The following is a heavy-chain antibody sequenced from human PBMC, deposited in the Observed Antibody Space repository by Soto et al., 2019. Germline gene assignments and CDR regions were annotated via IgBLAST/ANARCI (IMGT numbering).Heavy chain of an antibody. V-gene: IGHV1-18*01. CDR2: ISAYNGNT. Sequence: QVQLVQSGAEVKKPGASVKVSCKASGYTFTSYGISWVRQAPGQGLEWMGWISAYNGNTNYAQKLQGRVTMTTDTSTRTAYMELRSLRSDDTAVYYCARDRLILGYCSGGSCYFDYWGQGTLVTVSS. D-gene: IGHD2-15*01. J-gene: IGHJ4*02. CDR3: ARDRLILGYCSGGSCYFDY. CDR1: GYTFTSYG.